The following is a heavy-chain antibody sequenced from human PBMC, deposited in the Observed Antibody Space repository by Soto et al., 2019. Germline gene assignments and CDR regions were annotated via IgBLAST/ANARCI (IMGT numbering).Heavy chain of an antibody. CDR1: GFTFSSYG. V-gene: IGHV3-33*01. D-gene: IGHD4-17*01. CDR2: IWYDGSNK. CDR3: ARDHPDYGYYVGYFDY. Sequence: QVQLVESGGGVVQPGRSLRLSCAASGFTFSSYGMHWVRQAPGKGLEWVAVIWYDGSNKYYAVSVKGRFTISRDNSKNTLYLQMNSLRAEDTAVYYCARDHPDYGYYVGYFDYWGQGTLVTVSS. J-gene: IGHJ4*02.